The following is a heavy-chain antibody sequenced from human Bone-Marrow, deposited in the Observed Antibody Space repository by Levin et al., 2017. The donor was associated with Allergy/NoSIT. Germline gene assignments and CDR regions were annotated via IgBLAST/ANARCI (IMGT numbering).Heavy chain of an antibody. Sequence: SCAASGFTFSDHYMDWVRQAPGKGLEWVGRTRNKANSYTTEYAASVKGRFTISRDDSKNSLYLQMNSLKTEDTAVYYCARETDGGNANWFDPWGQGTLVTVSS. J-gene: IGHJ5*02. CDR1: GFTFSDHY. D-gene: IGHD4-23*01. V-gene: IGHV3-72*01. CDR3: ARETDGGNANWFDP. CDR2: TRNKANSYTT.